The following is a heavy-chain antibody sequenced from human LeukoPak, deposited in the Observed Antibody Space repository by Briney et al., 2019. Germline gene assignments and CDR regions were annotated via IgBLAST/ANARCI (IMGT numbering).Heavy chain of an antibody. J-gene: IGHJ4*01. CDR3: ARKGCRGNCYLFDY. CDR1: GYTFNTYG. D-gene: IGHD2-21*02. CDR2: INTDTADT. V-gene: IGHV1-18*01. Sequence: GASVKVSCKASGYTFNTYGINWLRQAPGQGLEWMGWINTDTADTNYAQNFQDRVTMTRDTSTSTAYMELRSLRSDDTAVYYCARKGCRGNCYLFDYWGQEPWSPSPQ.